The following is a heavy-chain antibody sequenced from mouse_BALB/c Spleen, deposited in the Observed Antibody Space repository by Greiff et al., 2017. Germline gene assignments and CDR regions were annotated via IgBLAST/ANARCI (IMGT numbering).Heavy chain of an antibody. V-gene: IGHV5-6-3*01. D-gene: IGHD1-2*01. J-gene: IGHJ2*01. CDR1: GFTFSSYG. CDR3: ARDEGSFITTATTYYFDY. Sequence: EVKLMESGGGLVQPGGSLKLSCAASGFTFSSYGMSWVRQTPDKRLELVATINSNGGSTYYPDSVKGRFTISRDNAKNTLYLQMSSLKSEDTAMYYCARDEGSFITTATTYYFDYWGQGTTLTVSS. CDR2: INSNGGST.